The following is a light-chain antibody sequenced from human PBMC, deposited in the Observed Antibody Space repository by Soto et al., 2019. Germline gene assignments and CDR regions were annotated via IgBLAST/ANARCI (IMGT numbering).Light chain of an antibody. Sequence: QSALTQPASVSGSPGQSITISCTGTSSDVGGYHVVSWYQQHPGKAPKLMIYDVSNRPSGVSNRFSGSKSANTSSLTIAGLQADDEADYYCTSYTSSNTLYVFGTGTKLTVL. CDR1: SSDVGGYHV. CDR2: DVS. V-gene: IGLV2-14*01. CDR3: TSYTSSNTLYV. J-gene: IGLJ1*01.